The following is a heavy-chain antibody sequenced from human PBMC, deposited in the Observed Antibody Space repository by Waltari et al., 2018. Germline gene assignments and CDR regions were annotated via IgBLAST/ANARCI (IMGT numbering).Heavy chain of an antibody. D-gene: IGHD2-2*02. J-gene: IGHJ6*03. CDR3: ARDPIVVVPAAIRYYYYYMDV. CDR2: IYHSGST. Sequence: QVQLQESGPGLVKPSETLSLTCPVSGYSISSGYYWGWIRQPPGQGSEWIGSIYHSGSTYYNPSLKSRVTISVDTSKNQFSLKLSSVTAADTAVYYCARDPIVVVPAAIRYYYYYMDVWGKGTTVTVSS. V-gene: IGHV4-38-2*02. CDR1: GYSISSGYY.